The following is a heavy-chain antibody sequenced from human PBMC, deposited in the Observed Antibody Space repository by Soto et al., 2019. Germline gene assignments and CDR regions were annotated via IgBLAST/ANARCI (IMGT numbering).Heavy chain of an antibody. Sequence: PGGSLRLSCAASGFTFSSYRMNWVRQAPGKGLEWISYISTSSSTIYYADSVKGRFTISRDNAENSLFLQMNSLRAEDTAVYYCVQMGSDFWGQGTLVTVSS. CDR3: VQMGSDF. J-gene: IGHJ4*02. CDR2: ISTSSSTI. D-gene: IGHD1-26*01. CDR1: GFTFSSYR. V-gene: IGHV3-48*01.